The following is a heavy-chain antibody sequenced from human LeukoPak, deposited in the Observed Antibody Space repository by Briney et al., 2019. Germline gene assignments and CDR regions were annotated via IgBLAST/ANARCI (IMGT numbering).Heavy chain of an antibody. CDR3: ARDRLHSSSWYGGGWFDP. CDR2: IYYSGST. CDR1: GGSISSYY. V-gene: IGHV4-59*01. J-gene: IGHJ5*02. D-gene: IGHD6-13*01. Sequence: SETLSLTCTVSGGSISSYYWSWIRQPPGKGLEWIGYIYYSGSTNYNPSLKSRVTISVDTSKNQFSLKLSSVTAADTAVYYCARDRLHSSSWYGGGWFDPRGQGTLVTVSS.